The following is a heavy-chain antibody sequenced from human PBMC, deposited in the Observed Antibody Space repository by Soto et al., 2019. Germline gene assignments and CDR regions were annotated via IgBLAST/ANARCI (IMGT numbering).Heavy chain of an antibody. CDR1: GGSISSGSYY. D-gene: IGHD2-15*01. J-gene: IGHJ4*02. V-gene: IGHV4-30-4*01. CDR2: VFYTGAT. CDR3: ARDNGGNCEFGY. Sequence: QVQLQESGPGLVKPSQTLSLSCTVSGGSISSGSYYWNWIRQSPGKGLEWVGDVFYTGATYSNPSLESRVSISTDTSKHQFFLRLGSVTAADTAVYYCARDNGGNCEFGYWGQGTLVTVSS.